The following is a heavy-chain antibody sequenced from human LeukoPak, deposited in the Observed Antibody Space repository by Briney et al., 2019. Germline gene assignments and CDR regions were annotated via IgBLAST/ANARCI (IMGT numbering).Heavy chain of an antibody. V-gene: IGHV3-21*01. CDR1: GFTFSSYE. D-gene: IGHD1-1*01. Sequence: GGSLRLSCAASGFTFSSYEMNWVRQAPGKGLEWVSSISSSSSYIYYADSVKGRFTISRDNAKNSLYLQMNSLRAEDTAVYYCARGGNWNDVGDYYYYMDVWGKGTTVTVSS. CDR2: ISSSSSYI. CDR3: ARGGNWNDVGDYYYYMDV. J-gene: IGHJ6*03.